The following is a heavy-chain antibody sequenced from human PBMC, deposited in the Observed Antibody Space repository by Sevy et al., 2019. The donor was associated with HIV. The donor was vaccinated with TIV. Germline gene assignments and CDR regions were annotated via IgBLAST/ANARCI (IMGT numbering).Heavy chain of an antibody. D-gene: IGHD6-6*01. Sequence: GGSLRLSCAASGFTFSSYGMHWVRQAPGKGLEWVAFIRYDGSNKYYADSVKGRFTISRDNSKNTRYLQMNSLRAGDTAVYYCAKDFGYSSSSNHFYYYYGMDVWGQGTTVTVSS. V-gene: IGHV3-30*02. CDR3: AKDFGYSSSSNHFYYYYGMDV. J-gene: IGHJ6*02. CDR2: IRYDGSNK. CDR1: GFTFSSYG.